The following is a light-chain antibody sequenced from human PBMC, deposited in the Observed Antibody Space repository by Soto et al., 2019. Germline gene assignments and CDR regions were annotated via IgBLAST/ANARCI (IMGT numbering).Light chain of an antibody. CDR3: QSYDSSLSGWV. CDR1: SSNIGAGYD. J-gene: IGLJ3*02. V-gene: IGLV1-40*01. Sequence: QSVRTQPPSVSGAPGHRVTVSCTGSSSNIGAGYDVHWYQQLPGTAPKLLIYGNSNRPSGVPDRFSGSKSGTSASLAITGLQAEDEADYYCQSYDSSLSGWVFGGATKLTVL. CDR2: GNS.